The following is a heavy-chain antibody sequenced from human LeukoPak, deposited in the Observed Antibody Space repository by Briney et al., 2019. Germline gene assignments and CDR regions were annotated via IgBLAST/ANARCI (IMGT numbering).Heavy chain of an antibody. CDR2: MNPNSGNT. Sequence: ASVKVSCKASGYTFTTCDINWVRQATGQGLEWLGWMNPNSGNTGYAQSFQGRVTMTRDTSISTAYMELSNLRSEDTAIYYCTRGSSGRRDYWGQGTLVTGSS. CDR3: TRGSSGRRDY. D-gene: IGHD6-19*01. V-gene: IGHV1-8*01. J-gene: IGHJ4*02. CDR1: GYTFTTCD.